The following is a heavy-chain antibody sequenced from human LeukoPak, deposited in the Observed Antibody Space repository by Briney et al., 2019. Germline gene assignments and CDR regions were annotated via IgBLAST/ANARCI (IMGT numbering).Heavy chain of an antibody. CDR3: AREGIAARVFDY. CDR1: GGSISSYY. D-gene: IGHD6-6*01. V-gene: IGHV4-59*01. J-gene: IGHJ4*02. Sequence: PSETLSLTCTVSGGSISSYYWSGIRQPPGKGLEWIGYIYYSGSTNYNPSLKSRVTISVDTSKNQFSLKLSSVTAADTAVYYCAREGIAARVFDYWGQGTLVTVSS. CDR2: IYYSGST.